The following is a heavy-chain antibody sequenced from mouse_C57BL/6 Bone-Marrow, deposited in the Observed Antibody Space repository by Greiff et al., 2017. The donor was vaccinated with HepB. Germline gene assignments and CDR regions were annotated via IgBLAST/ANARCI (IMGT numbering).Heavy chain of an antibody. Sequence: EVQVVESGGGLVKPGGSLNLSCAASGFTFSDYGMHWVRQAPEKGLEWVAYISSGSSTIYYADTVKGRFTISRDNAKNTLFLQMTSLRSEDTAMYYCARGTAQATGYAMDYWGQGTSVTVSS. CDR1: GFTFSDYG. D-gene: IGHD3-2*02. CDR2: ISSGSSTI. V-gene: IGHV5-17*01. J-gene: IGHJ4*01. CDR3: ARGTAQATGYAMDY.